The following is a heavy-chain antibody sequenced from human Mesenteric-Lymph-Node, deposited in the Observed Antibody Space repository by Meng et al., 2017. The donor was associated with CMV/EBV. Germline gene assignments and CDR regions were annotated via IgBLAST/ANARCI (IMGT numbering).Heavy chain of an antibody. Sequence: SETLSLTCTVSGGSISSSSYYWGWIRQPPGKGLEWIGSIYYSGSTYYNPSHKSRVTISVDTSKNQFSLKLSSMTAADTAVYYCARAVVATEGYYYYYYGMDVWGQGTTVTVSS. CDR1: GGSISSSSYY. V-gene: IGHV4-39*07. D-gene: IGHD5-12*01. CDR2: IYYSGST. J-gene: IGHJ6*02. CDR3: ARAVVATEGYYYYYYGMDV.